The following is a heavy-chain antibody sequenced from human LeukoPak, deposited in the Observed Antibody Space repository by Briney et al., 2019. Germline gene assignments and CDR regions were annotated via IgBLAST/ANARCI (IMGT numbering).Heavy chain of an antibody. CDR1: GFTFSDYY. Sequence: GGSLRLSCAASGFTFSDYYMSWIRQAPGKGLEWVAVISYDGSNKYYADSVKGRFTISRDNSKNTLYLQMNSLRAEDTAVYYCARGYGNYDFWSSNYYGMDVWGQGATVTVSS. CDR3: ARGYGNYDFWSSNYYGMDV. J-gene: IGHJ6*02. V-gene: IGHV3-30-3*01. D-gene: IGHD3-3*01. CDR2: ISYDGSNK.